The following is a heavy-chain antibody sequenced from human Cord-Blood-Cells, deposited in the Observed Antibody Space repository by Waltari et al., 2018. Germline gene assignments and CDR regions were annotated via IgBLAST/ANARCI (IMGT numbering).Heavy chain of an antibody. D-gene: IGHD2-2*02. J-gene: IGHJ3*02. CDR3: ARIPKAGTIVVPAAIGAFDI. CDR1: GGSFRGYY. Sequence: GGSFRGYYWSWIRQPPGKGLEWIGEINHSGSTNYNPSLKSRVTISVDTSKNQFSLTLSSVTAADTAVYYCARIPKAGTIVVPAAIGAFDIWGQGTMVTVSS. CDR2: INHSGST. V-gene: IGHV4-34*01.